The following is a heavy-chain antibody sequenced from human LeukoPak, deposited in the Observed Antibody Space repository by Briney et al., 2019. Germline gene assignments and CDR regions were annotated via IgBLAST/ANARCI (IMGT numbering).Heavy chain of an antibody. D-gene: IGHD6-13*01. CDR2: IYSGGST. V-gene: IGHV3-66*01. CDR1: GFTVSSNY. CDR3: GRDELALDAFDI. J-gene: IGHJ3*02. Sequence: GGSLRLSCAASGFTVSSNYMSWVRQAPGKGLEWVSVIYSGGSTYYADSVKGRFTISRDNSKNTLYLQMNSLRAEDTAVYYCGRDELALDAFDIWGQGTMVTVSS.